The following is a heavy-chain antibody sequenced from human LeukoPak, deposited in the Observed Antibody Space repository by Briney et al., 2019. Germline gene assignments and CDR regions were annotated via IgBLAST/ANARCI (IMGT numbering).Heavy chain of an antibody. D-gene: IGHD2-8*02. CDR1: GFTFSSYA. J-gene: IGHJ4*02. CDR3: AKGALPGPPYYFDY. V-gene: IGHV3-23*01. CDR2: ISGSSGGA. Sequence: PGGSLRLSCAGSGFTFSSYAMSWVRQAPGKGLEWVSVISGSSGGANYADSVKGRFTISRDISKNTLFLQLNSLRAEDTAVYYCAKGALPGPPYYFDYWGQGTLVTVSS.